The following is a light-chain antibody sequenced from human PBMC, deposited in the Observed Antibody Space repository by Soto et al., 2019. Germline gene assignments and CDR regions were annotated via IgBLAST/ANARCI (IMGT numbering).Light chain of an antibody. CDR3: SSFTSINTWV. CDR1: SSDVGGYNY. CDR2: EVS. V-gene: IGLV2-14*01. Sequence: QSVLTQPASVSGSPGQSITISCTGTSSDVGGYNYVSWYQQHPGKHPKLMIYEVSNRPSGVSNRFSGSKSGNTASLTISGLQAEDEADYYCSSFTSINTWVYGGGTKLTVL. J-gene: IGLJ3*02.